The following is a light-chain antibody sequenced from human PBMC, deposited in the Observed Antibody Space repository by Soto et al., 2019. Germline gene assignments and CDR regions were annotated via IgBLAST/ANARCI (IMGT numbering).Light chain of an antibody. CDR2: DAS. CDR3: QQYNSYPWT. Sequence: DIQMTQSPSTLSASVGDRVTFTCRASQSISYGLAWFQQKPGQAPILLISDASSLEAGVPSRFSGSGSGTEFTLAISSLQPDDFATYYCQQYNSYPWTFGQGTKVDNK. CDR1: QSISYG. V-gene: IGKV1-5*01. J-gene: IGKJ1*01.